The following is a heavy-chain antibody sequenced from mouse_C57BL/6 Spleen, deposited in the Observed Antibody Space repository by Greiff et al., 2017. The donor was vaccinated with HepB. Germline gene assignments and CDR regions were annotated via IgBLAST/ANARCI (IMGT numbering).Heavy chain of an antibody. Sequence: DVKLQESGPGLVKPSQSLSLTCSVTGYSITSGYYWNWIRQFPGNKLEWMGYISYDGSNNYNPSLKNRISITRDTSKNQFFLKLNSVITEDTATYYWARDGWDGYYYAMDYWGQGTSVTVSS. D-gene: IGHD4-1*01. CDR3: ARDGWDGYYYAMDY. CDR2: ISYDGSN. V-gene: IGHV3-6*01. CDR1: GYSITSGYY. J-gene: IGHJ4*01.